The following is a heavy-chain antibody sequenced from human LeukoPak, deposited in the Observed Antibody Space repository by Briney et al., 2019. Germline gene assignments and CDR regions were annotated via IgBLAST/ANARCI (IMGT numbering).Heavy chain of an antibody. CDR1: GYTFTTYT. D-gene: IGHD3-10*01. Sequence: GASVKISCKASGYTFTTYTIHWVRQAPGQRLEWMGWINTGNGNTKHSQKFQGRVLITRVTSASTAYMELSSLKSEDTAVYYCARARVMTYDYGSGSYRYFDYWGQGTLVTVSS. J-gene: IGHJ4*02. CDR3: ARARVMTYDYGSGSYRYFDY. CDR2: INTGNGNT. V-gene: IGHV1-3*04.